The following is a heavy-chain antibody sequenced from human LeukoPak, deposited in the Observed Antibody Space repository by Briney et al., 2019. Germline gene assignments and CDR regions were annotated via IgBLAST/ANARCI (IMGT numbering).Heavy chain of an antibody. J-gene: IGHJ4*02. CDR1: GFTFSAYA. CDR2: ISFSAGIT. V-gene: IGHV3-23*01. CDR3: AKGNTGYYFDY. Sequence: PGGSLRLPCVASGFTFSAYAMSWVRQAPGKGLEWVSAISFSAGITYYADSVKGRFTISRDNSKNTLYLQMNSLRAEDTALYYCAKGNTGYYFDYWGQGTLVTVSS. D-gene: IGHD2/OR15-2a*01.